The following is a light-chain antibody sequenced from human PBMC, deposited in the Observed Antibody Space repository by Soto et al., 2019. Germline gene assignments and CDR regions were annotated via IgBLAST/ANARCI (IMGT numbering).Light chain of an antibody. Sequence: SYELTQPPSVSLAPGKTASITCGGTDIGSKSEHWYQQKPGQAPLLVIYYDGDRPSGTPERFSGSNSGHTSTLTISRVAAGDEADYYCQVWDSSSDPHVVFGGGTKLTVL. CDR3: QVWDSSSDPHVV. CDR1: DIGSKS. J-gene: IGLJ2*01. V-gene: IGLV3-21*04. CDR2: YDG.